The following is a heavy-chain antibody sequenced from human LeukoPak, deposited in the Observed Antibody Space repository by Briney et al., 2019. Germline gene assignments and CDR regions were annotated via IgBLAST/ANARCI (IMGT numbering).Heavy chain of an antibody. CDR3: ARHSGSYFGYYYMDV. CDR1: GYSFTCYW. J-gene: IGHJ6*03. V-gene: IGHV5-51*01. CDR2: IYPGDSDT. Sequence: GESLKISCKGSGYSFTCYWIGWVRQMPGKGLEWMGIIYPGDSDTRYSPSFQGQVTISADKSISTAYLQWSSLKASDTAMYYCARHSGSYFGYYYMDVWGKGTTVTVSS. D-gene: IGHD3-10*01.